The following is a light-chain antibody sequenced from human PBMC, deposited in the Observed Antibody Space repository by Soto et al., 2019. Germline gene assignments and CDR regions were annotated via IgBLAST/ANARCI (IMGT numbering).Light chain of an antibody. CDR2: GAS. CDR1: QSFNSNY. V-gene: IGKV3-20*01. Sequence: IWLTQFPCTLSLSPGERATLSCTASQSFNSNYLAWYQQKPGQAPRLLIYGASTRATGIPDRFSGSGSGTDFTLTISRLEPEDFAVYYCHQYGSSPRTFGPGTKVDIK. J-gene: IGKJ1*01. CDR3: HQYGSSPRT.